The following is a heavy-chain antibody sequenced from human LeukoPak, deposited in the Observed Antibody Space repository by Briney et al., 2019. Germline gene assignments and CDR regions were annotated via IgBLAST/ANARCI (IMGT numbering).Heavy chain of an antibody. J-gene: IGHJ3*02. D-gene: IGHD3-10*01. CDR3: ARDYYGSGKAFDI. Sequence: PGGSLRLSCAASGFTFSSYSMNWVRQAPGKGLEWVSSISSSSSYIYYADSVKGRFTISRDNAKNSLYLQMNSLRAEDTAVYYCARDYYGSGKAFDIWGQGTMVTVSS. CDR1: GFTFSSYS. CDR2: ISSSSSYI. V-gene: IGHV3-21*01.